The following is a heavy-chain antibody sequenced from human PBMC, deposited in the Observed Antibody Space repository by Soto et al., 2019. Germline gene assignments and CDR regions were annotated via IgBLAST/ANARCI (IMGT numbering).Heavy chain of an antibody. V-gene: IGHV3-21*06. CDR1: GFMVSSDR. J-gene: IGHJ4*02. D-gene: IGHD3-10*01. Sequence: EVQLVESGGGLVKRGGSLTLSCAASGFMVSSDRMNWVRQAPGKGLEWVSSINSGGTYRYYADSVQGRFTISRNNARNSFYLQMNSLGVEDTAVYYCARDLTTYGSPHFDYWGQGTLVTVFS. CDR3: ARDLTTYGSPHFDY. CDR2: INSGGTYR.